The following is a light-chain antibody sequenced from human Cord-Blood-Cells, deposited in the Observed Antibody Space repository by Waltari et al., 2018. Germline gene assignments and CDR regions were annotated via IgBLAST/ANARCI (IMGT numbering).Light chain of an antibody. Sequence: QSALTQPRSVSGSPGQSVTISCTGTSSAVGGYNNVSGYQHHPGNAPKLMIYDVSKRPSGVPDRFSGSKSGNTASLTISGLQAEDEADYYCCSYAGSSYWVFGGGTKLTVL. CDR3: CSYAGSSYWV. V-gene: IGLV2-11*01. CDR1: SSAVGGYNN. CDR2: DVS. J-gene: IGLJ3*02.